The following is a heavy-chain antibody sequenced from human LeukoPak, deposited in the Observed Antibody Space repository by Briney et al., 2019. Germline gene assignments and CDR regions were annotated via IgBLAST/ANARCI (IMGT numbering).Heavy chain of an antibody. V-gene: IGHV1-3*01. CDR3: AKRYCTNGVCPHGMDV. CDR1: GYIFTSYV. Sequence: ASVKVSCKASGYIFTSYVLHWVRQAPGQGLEWMGWINAGNGNTKYSQKFQGRVTITRDTSASTAYMELSSLRSEDTAVYYCAKRYCTNGVCPHGMDVWGQGTTVTVSS. D-gene: IGHD2-8*01. J-gene: IGHJ6*02. CDR2: INAGNGNT.